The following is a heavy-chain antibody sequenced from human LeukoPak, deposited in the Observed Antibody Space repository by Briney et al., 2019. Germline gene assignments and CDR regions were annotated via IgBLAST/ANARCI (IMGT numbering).Heavy chain of an antibody. V-gene: IGHV4-61*01. CDR3: ARGVPTATARWFDP. D-gene: IGHD2-21*02. J-gene: IGHJ5*02. CDR2: IYSSGST. CDR1: GGSVSSGNYY. Sequence: PSQTLSLTCTVSGGSVSSGNYYWSWIRQPPGKGPEWIGYIYSSGSTNYNPSLKSRVTISVGTSKNQFSLMVSSVTAADTALYYCARGVPTATARWFDPWGQGTLVTVSS.